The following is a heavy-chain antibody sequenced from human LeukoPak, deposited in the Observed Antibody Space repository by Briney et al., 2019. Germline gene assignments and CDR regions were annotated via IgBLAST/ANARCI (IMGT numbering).Heavy chain of an antibody. V-gene: IGHV1-69*04. CDR3: ARDQGIAAAGVFDS. D-gene: IGHD6-13*01. J-gene: IGHJ4*02. CDR2: IMPILDIT. CDR1: GGTFSNYA. Sequence: SVKVSCKASGGTFSNYAISWVRQTPGQGLEWMGRIMPILDITNFAQKFQGRVTITADKSTTTAYMELSSLRSEDTAVYYCARDQGIAAAGVFDSWGQGTLVTVSS.